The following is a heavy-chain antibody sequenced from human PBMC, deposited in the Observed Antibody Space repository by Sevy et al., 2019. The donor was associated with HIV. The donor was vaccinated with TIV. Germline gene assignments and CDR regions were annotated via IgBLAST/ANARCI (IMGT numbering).Heavy chain of an antibody. D-gene: IGHD6-13*01. Sequence: GGSLRLSCAASGFIFSGYVMSWVRQAPGKGLEWVSGISVSGGSTYYADSVKGRFTISRDNSKNTLDLQMNSFRVEDTAVYYCAKDASSSRTGGTFQHWGQGTLVTVSS. CDR3: AKDASSSRTGGTFQH. CDR2: ISVSGGST. J-gene: IGHJ1*01. V-gene: IGHV3-23*01. CDR1: GFIFSGYV.